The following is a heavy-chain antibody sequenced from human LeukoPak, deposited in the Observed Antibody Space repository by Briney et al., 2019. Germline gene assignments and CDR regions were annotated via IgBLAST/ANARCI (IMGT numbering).Heavy chain of an antibody. D-gene: IGHD3-22*01. CDR1: GYTFTSYG. CDR2: ISAYNGNT. CDR3: ARNGRAYSSGYYSNGLVDY. V-gene: IGHV1-18*01. J-gene: IGHJ4*02. Sequence: ASVKVSCKASGYTFTSYGISWVRQAPGQGLEWMGWISAYNGNTNYAQKLQGRVTMTTDTSTSTAYMELRSLRSDDTAVYYCARNGRAYSSGYYSNGLVDYWGQGTLVTVSS.